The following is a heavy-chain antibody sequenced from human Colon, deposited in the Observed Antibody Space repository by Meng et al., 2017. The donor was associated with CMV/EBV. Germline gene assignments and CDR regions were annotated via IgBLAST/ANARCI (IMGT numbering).Heavy chain of an antibody. CDR1: GGSISSYY. Sequence: SETLSLTCTVSGGSISSYYWSWIRQPPGKGLEWIGYIYYSGSTNYNPSLKSRVTISVDTSKNQFSLKLSSVTAADTAVYYCMNRAYSQGQDFWGQGMLVTVSS. V-gene: IGHV4-59*01. CDR3: MNRAYSQGQDF. J-gene: IGHJ4*02. CDR2: IYYSGST. D-gene: IGHD5-12*01.